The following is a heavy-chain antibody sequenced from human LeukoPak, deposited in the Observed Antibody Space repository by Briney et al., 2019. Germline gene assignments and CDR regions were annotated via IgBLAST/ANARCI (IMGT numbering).Heavy chain of an antibody. CDR2: IYTSGST. CDR1: SGSLGSYY. J-gene: IGHJ4*02. Sequence: SETLSLTCTVSSGSLGSYYWNWLRQPAGKGLEWIGHIYTSGSTNYNPSLKSRVTMSVDTSKNQFSLKLNSVTAADTAFYYCAREYSSSSGKALDYWGQGTWSPSPQ. V-gene: IGHV4-4*07. D-gene: IGHD6-6*01. CDR3: AREYSSSSGKALDY.